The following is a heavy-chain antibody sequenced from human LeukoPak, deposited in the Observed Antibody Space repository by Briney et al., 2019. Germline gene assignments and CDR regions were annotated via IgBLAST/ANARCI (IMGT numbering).Heavy chain of an antibody. CDR1: GGSFSGYY. J-gene: IGHJ4*02. CDR3: ARVAYSSGWYPFDY. Sequence: SETLSLTCAVYGGSFSGYYWSWIRQPPGKGLEWIGEINHSGSTNYNPSLKSRVTISVDTSKNQFPLKLSSVTAADTAVYYCARVAYSSGWYPFDYWGQGTLVTVSS. D-gene: IGHD6-19*01. CDR2: INHSGST. V-gene: IGHV4-34*01.